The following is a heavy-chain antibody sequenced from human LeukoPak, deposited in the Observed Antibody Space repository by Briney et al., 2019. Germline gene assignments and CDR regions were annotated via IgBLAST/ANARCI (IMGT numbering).Heavy chain of an antibody. Sequence: GGSLSLSCAASGFTFSSYGMHWVRQAPGKGLEWVAFIRYDGSNKYYADSVKGRFTTSRDNSKNTLYLQMNSLRAEDTAVYYCAKVWLQFREVLVDWGQGTLVTVSS. D-gene: IGHD5-24*01. CDR1: GFTFSSYG. CDR2: IRYDGSNK. J-gene: IGHJ4*02. CDR3: AKVWLQFREVLVD. V-gene: IGHV3-30*02.